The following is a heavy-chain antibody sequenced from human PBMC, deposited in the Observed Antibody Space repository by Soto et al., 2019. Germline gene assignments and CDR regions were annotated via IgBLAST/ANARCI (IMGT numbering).Heavy chain of an antibody. Sequence: PSETLSLTCTFSGGSIRSYYWSLIRQPPGKGLEWIGYIYYSGSTNYNPSLKSRVTISVDTSKNQFSLKLSSVTAADTAVYYCARRYGVYFDYWGQGTLVTVSS. CDR3: ARRYGVYFDY. J-gene: IGHJ4*02. CDR2: IYYSGST. V-gene: IGHV4-59*08. D-gene: IGHD4-17*01. CDR1: GGSIRSYY.